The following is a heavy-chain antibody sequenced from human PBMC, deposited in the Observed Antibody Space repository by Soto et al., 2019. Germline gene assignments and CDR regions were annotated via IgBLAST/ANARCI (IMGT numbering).Heavy chain of an antibody. J-gene: IGHJ5*02. D-gene: IGHD1-1*01. V-gene: IGHV1-8*01. CDR1: GSTFVSYG. CDR3: VRMASSGTLNWFDT. Sequence: GXSVKISFKASGSTFVSYGLSWVRQATGQGLEWMGWMNPNSGNTGYALKFQGRVSMTRNTSIYTVYLELSSLASDDTAVYYCVRMASSGTLNWFDTWGQDALVTVSS. CDR2: MNPNSGNT.